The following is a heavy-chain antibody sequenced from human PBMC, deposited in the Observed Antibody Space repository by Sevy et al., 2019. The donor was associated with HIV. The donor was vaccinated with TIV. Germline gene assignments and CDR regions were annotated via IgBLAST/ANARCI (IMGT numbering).Heavy chain of an antibody. V-gene: IGHV3-23*01. Sequence: GGSLRLSCAASGFTFNTYAMSWVRQAPGNGLEWVSGISGSAYSTYYADSVKGRFTISRDNSKNTLSLQMNSLRAEDTAVYYCAKESPGYNYDSSGSLDYWGQGTLVTVSS. CDR2: ISGSAYST. CDR1: GFTFNTYA. CDR3: AKESPGYNYDSSGSLDY. D-gene: IGHD3-22*01. J-gene: IGHJ4*02.